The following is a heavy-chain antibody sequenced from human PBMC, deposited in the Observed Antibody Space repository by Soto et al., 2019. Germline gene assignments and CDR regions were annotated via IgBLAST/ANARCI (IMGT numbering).Heavy chain of an antibody. Sequence: AGGSLRLSCAASGFTFSSYEMNWVRQAPGKGLEWVSYISSSGSTIYYADSVKGRFTISRDNAKNSLYLQMNSLRAEDTAVYYCARGLVLGYCSSTSCQTHYNWFDPWGQGTLVTVSS. CDR3: ARGLVLGYCSSTSCQTHYNWFDP. CDR1: GFTFSSYE. J-gene: IGHJ5*02. D-gene: IGHD2-2*01. CDR2: ISSSGSTI. V-gene: IGHV3-48*03.